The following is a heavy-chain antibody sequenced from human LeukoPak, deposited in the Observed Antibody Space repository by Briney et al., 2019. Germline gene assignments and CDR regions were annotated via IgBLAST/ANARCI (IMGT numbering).Heavy chain of an antibody. CDR1: GGTFSSYA. D-gene: IGHD3-10*01. CDR2: IIPIFGTA. J-gene: IGHJ4*02. Sequence: SVKVSCKASGGTFSSYAISWVRQAPGQGLEWMGGIIPIFGTANYAQKFQGRVTITADKSTSTAYMELSSLRSEDTAVYYCARDTYYGSGSHPFDYWGQGTLVTVSS. CDR3: ARDTYYGSGSHPFDY. V-gene: IGHV1-69*06.